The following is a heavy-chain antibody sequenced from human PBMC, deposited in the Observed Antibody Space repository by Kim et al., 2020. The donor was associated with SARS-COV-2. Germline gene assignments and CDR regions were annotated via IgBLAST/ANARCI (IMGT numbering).Heavy chain of an antibody. V-gene: IGHV3-11*01. CDR1: GFTFSDYY. Sequence: GGSLRLSCAASGFTFSDYYMSWIRQAPGKGLEWVSYISSSGSTIYYADSVKGRFTISRDNAKNSLYLQMNSLRAEDTAVYYCARHRDYDFWSGYWWGAGFDYWGQGTLVTVSS. D-gene: IGHD3-3*01. CDR2: ISSSGSTI. J-gene: IGHJ4*02. CDR3: ARHRDYDFWSGYWWGAGFDY.